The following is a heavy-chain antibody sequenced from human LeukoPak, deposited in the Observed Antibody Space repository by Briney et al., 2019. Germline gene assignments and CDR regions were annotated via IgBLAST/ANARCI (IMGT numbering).Heavy chain of an antibody. D-gene: IGHD3-3*01. Sequence: GGSLRLSCAASGFTFSSYGMHWVRQAPGKGLEWVAVIWYDGSNKYYADSVKGRFTISRDNSKNTLYLQMNSLRAEDTAVYYCAKDEARNYDFWSGYLVYWGQGTLVTVSS. J-gene: IGHJ4*02. CDR1: GFTFSSYG. CDR2: IWYDGSNK. V-gene: IGHV3-33*06. CDR3: AKDEARNYDFWSGYLVY.